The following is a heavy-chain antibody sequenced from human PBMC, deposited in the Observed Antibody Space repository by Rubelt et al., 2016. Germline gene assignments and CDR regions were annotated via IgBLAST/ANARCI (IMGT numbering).Heavy chain of an antibody. CDR1: GYPFTTYG. CDR2: IDPNSGAT. V-gene: IGHV1-2*06. Sequence: QVQLVQSGAEVKRPGASVKVSCKASGYPFTTYGVTWVRQAPGQGLEWMGRIDPNSGATNYTQIFQGRVTMTRDTSVRTAYMDLGSLTSGDTAIYFCAKVRRPVMVASSTFDIWGQGTMVTVSS. J-gene: IGHJ3*02. CDR3: AKVRRPVMVASSTFDI. D-gene: IGHD2-8*01.